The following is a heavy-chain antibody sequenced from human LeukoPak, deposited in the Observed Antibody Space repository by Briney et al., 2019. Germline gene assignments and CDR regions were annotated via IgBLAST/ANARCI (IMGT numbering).Heavy chain of an antibody. V-gene: IGHV6-1*01. CDR1: GDSVSSSSAA. J-gene: IGHJ4*02. CDR3: ATRYFDF. CDR2: TYYRSKWYN. Sequence: SQTLSLTCAISGDSVSSSSAAWNWIRQSPWRGLEWLGRTYYRSKWYNDFAVSVNSRLTINSDTSKNQFSLQLNSVTPEDTAVYYCATRYFDFWGQGTLVTVSS.